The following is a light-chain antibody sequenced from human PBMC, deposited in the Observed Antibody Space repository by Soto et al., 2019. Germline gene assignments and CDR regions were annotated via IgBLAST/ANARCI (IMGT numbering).Light chain of an antibody. CDR3: QQYNSYPRT. J-gene: IGKJ1*01. CDR1: QSIRSW. V-gene: IGKV1-5*01. Sequence: DIQLTQSPSTLSASLGDIVTITCRASQSIRSWLAWYQQKPGKAPKLLIYDASSLESGVPSRFSGSGSGTEFTLTISSLQPDDFATYYCQQYNSYPRTFGQGTKVEIK. CDR2: DAS.